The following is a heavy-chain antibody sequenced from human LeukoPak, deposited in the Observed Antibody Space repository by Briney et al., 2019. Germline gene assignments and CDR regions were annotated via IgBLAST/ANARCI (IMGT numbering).Heavy chain of an antibody. D-gene: IGHD3-22*01. Sequence: GGSLRLSCTASGFAFGDYAMSWVRQAPGKGLEWVGFIRSKAYGGTTEYAASVKGRFTISRDDSRSIAYLQMNSLKTEDTAVYYCTSCYFYDSSGYWSSRIYDYYYDMDVWGQGTTVTVSS. CDR3: TSCYFYDSSGYWSSRIYDYYYDMDV. V-gene: IGHV3-49*04. J-gene: IGHJ6*02. CDR2: IRSKAYGGTT. CDR1: GFAFGDYA.